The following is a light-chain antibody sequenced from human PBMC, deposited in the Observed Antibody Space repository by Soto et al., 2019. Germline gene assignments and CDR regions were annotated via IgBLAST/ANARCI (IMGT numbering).Light chain of an antibody. CDR2: YAS. CDR3: QQYHNWPIT. V-gene: IGKV3-15*01. Sequence: QAPPTLSVSPGEGATLSFRASQSIKNLLAWYQQRPGQSPRLLLYYASTRATGVPARCSGSGSGTECTRAISSLQSEDVAVYYCQQYHNWPITFGQGTRLEI. CDR1: QSIKNL. J-gene: IGKJ5*01.